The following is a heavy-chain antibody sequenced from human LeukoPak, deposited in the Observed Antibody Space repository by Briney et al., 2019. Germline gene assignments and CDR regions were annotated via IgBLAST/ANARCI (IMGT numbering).Heavy chain of an antibody. CDR3: ARNYYDSSGYYQLDY. D-gene: IGHD3-22*01. CDR2: ISAYNGNT. CDR1: GYTFTSYG. Sequence: ASVKVSCKASGYTFTSYGISWVRQAPGQGLEWMGWISAYNGNTNYAQKLQGRVTMTTDTSTSTAYMELRSLRSDDTAVYYCARNYYDSSGYYQLDYWGQGTLVTVSS. J-gene: IGHJ4*02. V-gene: IGHV1-18*01.